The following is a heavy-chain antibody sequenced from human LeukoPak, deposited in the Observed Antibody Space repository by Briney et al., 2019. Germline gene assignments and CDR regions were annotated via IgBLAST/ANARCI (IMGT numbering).Heavy chain of an antibody. D-gene: IGHD4-23*01. V-gene: IGHV1-8*01. J-gene: IGHJ4*02. CDR1: GYTLTSYN. Sequence: ASVKVSCKASGYTLTSYNIDWVRQATGQGLEWMGWMNPNSGNTGYAQKFQGRVTMTRVNSTSTAYMEMRSLRSDDTAVYYCARGEVDYGGSSVEGAFDYWGQGTLVTVSS. CDR2: MNPNSGNT. CDR3: ARGEVDYGGSSVEGAFDY.